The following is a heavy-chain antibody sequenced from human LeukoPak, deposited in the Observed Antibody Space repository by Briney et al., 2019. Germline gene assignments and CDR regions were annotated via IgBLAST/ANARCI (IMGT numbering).Heavy chain of an antibody. D-gene: IGHD3-9*01. V-gene: IGHV5-51*01. Sequence: GESLKISCKGSGCSFTNYWIGWVRQMPGKGLEWMGIIYPGDSDTRYSPSFQGQVTISADKSISTAYLQWSSLKASDTAMYYCARPSRSNIFDAFDIWGQGTVVTVSS. J-gene: IGHJ3*02. CDR2: IYPGDSDT. CDR3: ARPSRSNIFDAFDI. CDR1: GCSFTNYW.